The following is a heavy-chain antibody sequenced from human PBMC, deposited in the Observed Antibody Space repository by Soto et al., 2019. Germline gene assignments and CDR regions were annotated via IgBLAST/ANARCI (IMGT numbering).Heavy chain of an antibody. CDR1: GGSFSGYY. Sequence: PSETLSLTCAVYGGSFSGYYWRWIRQPPGKGLGWIGEINHSGSTNYNPSLKSRVTISVDTSKNEFSLKLSSVTATHTAVYYCARGMIYSHYGMDVWGQGATVTVSS. CDR2: INHSGST. CDR3: ARGMIYSHYGMDV. D-gene: IGHD3-16*01. V-gene: IGHV4-34*01. J-gene: IGHJ6*02.